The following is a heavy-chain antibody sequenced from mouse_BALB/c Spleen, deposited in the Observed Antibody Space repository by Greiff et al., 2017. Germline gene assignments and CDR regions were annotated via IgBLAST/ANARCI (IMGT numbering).Heavy chain of an antibody. CDR3: TRDRNMMRFDY. V-gene: IGHV5-6-4*01. D-gene: IGHD2-3*01. CDR2: ISSGGSYT. Sequence: EVQLVESGGGLVKPGGSLKLSCAASGFTFSSYTMSWVRQTPEKRLEWVATISSGGSYTYYPDSVKGRFTISRDNAKNTLYLQMSSLKSEDTAMYYCTRDRNMMRFDYWGQGTTLTVSS. CDR1: GFTFSSYT. J-gene: IGHJ2*01.